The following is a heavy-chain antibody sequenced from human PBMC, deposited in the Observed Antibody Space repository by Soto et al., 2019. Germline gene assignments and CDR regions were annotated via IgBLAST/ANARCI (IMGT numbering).Heavy chain of an antibody. CDR3: ARDLIAVAGFGY. CDR1: GYTFTSYY. CDR2: INPSGGST. Sequence: QVQLVQSGAEVKKPGASVKVSCKASGYTFTSYYMHWVRQAPGQGLEWMGIINPSGGSTSYAQKFKGRVTMTRDTSTSTVYMEMSSLRSEDTAVYYCARDLIAVAGFGYWGQGTLVTVSS. V-gene: IGHV1-46*03. J-gene: IGHJ4*02. D-gene: IGHD6-19*01.